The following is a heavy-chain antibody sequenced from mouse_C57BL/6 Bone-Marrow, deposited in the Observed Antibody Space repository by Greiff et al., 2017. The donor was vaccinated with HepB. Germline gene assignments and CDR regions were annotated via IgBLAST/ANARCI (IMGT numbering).Heavy chain of an antibody. D-gene: IGHD2-2*01. CDR2: IDPSDSYT. Sequence: QVQLQQPGAELVRPGPSVKLSCKASGYTFTSYWMHWVKQRPGQGLEWIGVIDPSDSYTNYNQKFKGKATLTVDTSSSTAYMQLSSLTSEDSAVYYGARWLSYYYAMDYWGQGTSVTVSS. V-gene: IGHV1-59*01. CDR1: GYTFTSYW. CDR3: ARWLSYYYAMDY. J-gene: IGHJ4*01.